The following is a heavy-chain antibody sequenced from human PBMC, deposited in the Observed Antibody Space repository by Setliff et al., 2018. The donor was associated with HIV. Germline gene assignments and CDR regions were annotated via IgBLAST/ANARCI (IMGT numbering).Heavy chain of an antibody. Sequence: PGGSLRLSCVVSGFTFSSSWMSWVRQAPGKGLEWVANIRYDGGENHYVDSVRGRFTISSDTAKNALYLQMNSLRVEDTAVYYCARDAIRLAMRGWFDPWGQGTLVTVSS. CDR3: ARDAIRLAMRGWFDP. V-gene: IGHV3-7*01. D-gene: IGHD3-10*01. CDR2: IRYDGGEN. J-gene: IGHJ5*02. CDR1: GFTFSSSW.